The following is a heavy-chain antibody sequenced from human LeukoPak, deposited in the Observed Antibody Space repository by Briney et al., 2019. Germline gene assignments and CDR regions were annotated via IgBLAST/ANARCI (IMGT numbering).Heavy chain of an antibody. CDR1: GYTFTSYG. CDR2: ISAYNGNT. J-gene: IGHJ3*02. CDR3: AREPHYYDSSGSNDAFDI. V-gene: IGHV1-18*01. Sequence: ASVKVSCKASGYTFTSYGISWVRQAPGQGLEWRGWISAYNGNTNYAQKLQGRVTMTTDTSTSTAYMELRSLRSDDTAVYYCAREPHYYDSSGSNDAFDIWGQGTMVTVSS. D-gene: IGHD3-22*01.